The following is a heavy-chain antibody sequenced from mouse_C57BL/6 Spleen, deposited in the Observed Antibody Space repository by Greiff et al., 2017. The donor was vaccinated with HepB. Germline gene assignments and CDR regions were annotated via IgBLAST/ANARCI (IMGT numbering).Heavy chain of an antibody. J-gene: IGHJ4*01. Sequence: VKLMESGAELMKPGASVKLSCKATGYTFTGYWIEWVKQRPGHGLEWIGEILPGSGSTNYNEKFKGKATFTADTSSNTAYMQLSSLTTEDSAIYYCATTITTVVADYAMDYWGQGTSVTVSS. D-gene: IGHD1-1*01. CDR1: GYTFTGYW. CDR3: ATTITTVVADYAMDY. CDR2: ILPGSGST. V-gene: IGHV1-9*01.